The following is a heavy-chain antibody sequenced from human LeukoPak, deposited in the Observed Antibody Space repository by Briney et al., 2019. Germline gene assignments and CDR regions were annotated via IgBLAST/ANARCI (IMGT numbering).Heavy chain of an antibody. CDR3: ARNRGYAFAL. Sequence: PGGSLRLSCAASGFTFSIYWMDWVRQVPGKGPVWVSHFYSGKSNANYADSVKGRFTISRDNAKNMLYLQMNSLRAEDTAVYYCARNRGYAFALWGQGTLVTVSS. CDR1: GFTFSIYW. J-gene: IGHJ4*02. V-gene: IGHV3-74*01. D-gene: IGHD2-2*01. CDR2: FYSGKSNA.